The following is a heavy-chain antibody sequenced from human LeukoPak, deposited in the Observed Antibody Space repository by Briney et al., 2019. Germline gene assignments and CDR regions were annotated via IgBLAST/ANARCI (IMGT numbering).Heavy chain of an antibody. CDR1: GYSFTSYW. J-gene: IGHJ4*02. Sequence: GESLKISCKGSGYSFTSYWIGWVCQMPGKGLEWMGIIYPGDSDTRYSPSFQGQVTISADKSISTAYLQWSSLKASDTAMYYYARLSWGYYGSGSYYNAFGYWGQGTLVTVSS. CDR3: ARLSWGYYGSGSYYNAFGY. D-gene: IGHD3-10*01. CDR2: IYPGDSDT. V-gene: IGHV5-51*01.